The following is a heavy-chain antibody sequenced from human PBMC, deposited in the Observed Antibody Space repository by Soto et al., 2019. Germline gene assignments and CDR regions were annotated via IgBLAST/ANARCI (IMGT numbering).Heavy chain of an antibody. J-gene: IGHJ4*02. CDR3: ARSIAVPSSHIDH. D-gene: IGHD6-6*01. Sequence: LSLTCSVSGGSISGYYWSWIRQAPGKGLEWIGYVYDTGSTSYNPSLQSRVTISVDTSKKQFSLSLRLVTAADTAVYFCARSIAVPSSHIDHWGQGTRVTVSS. V-gene: IGHV4-59*01. CDR2: VYDTGST. CDR1: GGSISGYY.